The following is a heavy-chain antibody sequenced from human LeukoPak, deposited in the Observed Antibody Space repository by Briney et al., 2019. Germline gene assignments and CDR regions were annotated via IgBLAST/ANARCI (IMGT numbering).Heavy chain of an antibody. D-gene: IGHD2-2*02. Sequence: PSETLSLTCTVSGGSISNYYWSWIRQPPGKGLEWIGYIYYSGSTNYNPSLKSRVTISVDTSKNQFSLKLSSVTAADTAVYYCARGGYQLPYKYFDYWGQGTLVTVSS. V-gene: IGHV4-59*01. CDR3: ARGGYQLPYKYFDY. CDR2: IYYSGST. CDR1: GGSISNYY. J-gene: IGHJ4*02.